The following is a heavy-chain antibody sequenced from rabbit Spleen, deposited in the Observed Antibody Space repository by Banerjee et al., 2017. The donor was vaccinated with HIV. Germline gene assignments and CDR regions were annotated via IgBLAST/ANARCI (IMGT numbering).Heavy chain of an antibody. Sequence: QEQLEESGGDLVKPEGSLTLTCTASGFSFNSDHYMCWVRQAPGKGLEWIACIYGGSGGSTYSATWATGRFTCSKTSSTTVTLQMTSLTVADTATYFCARDTGSSFSSYGMDLWGPGTLVTVS. V-gene: IGHV1S45*01. J-gene: IGHJ6*01. CDR1: GFSFNSDHY. D-gene: IGHD8-1*01. CDR3: ARDTGSSFSSYGMDL. CDR2: IYGGSGGST.